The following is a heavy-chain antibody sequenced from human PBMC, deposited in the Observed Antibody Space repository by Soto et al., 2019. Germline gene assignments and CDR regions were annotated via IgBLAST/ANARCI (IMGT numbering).Heavy chain of an antibody. V-gene: IGHV1-24*01. CDR2: FHLEERQY. Sequence: VQLEQSGAQVKRPGASLTVSCKLSGASFIDTAIHWVRQVPDAGLEWMGGFHLEERQYIYAQKVQDRVTMTDDSSILTAFMELGSLGSEDTAVYYCATQKADYSFDYWGQGTLVTVSS. CDR3: ATQKADYSFDY. CDR1: GASFIDTA. J-gene: IGHJ4*02. D-gene: IGHD4-17*01.